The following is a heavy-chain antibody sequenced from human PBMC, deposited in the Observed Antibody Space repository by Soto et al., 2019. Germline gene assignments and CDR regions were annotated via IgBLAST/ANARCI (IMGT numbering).Heavy chain of an antibody. V-gene: IGHV5-51*01. CDR3: ARHSTMVRGQDYYGMDV. CDR1: GYSFTSYW. D-gene: IGHD3-10*01. J-gene: IGHJ6*02. CDR2: IYPGDSDT. Sequence: GKSLKISCKGSGYSFTSYWIGSVRQMPGKGLEWMGIIYPGDSDTRYSPSFQGQVTISADKSISTAYLQWSSLKASDTAMYYCARHSTMVRGQDYYGMDVWGQGTTVTVSS.